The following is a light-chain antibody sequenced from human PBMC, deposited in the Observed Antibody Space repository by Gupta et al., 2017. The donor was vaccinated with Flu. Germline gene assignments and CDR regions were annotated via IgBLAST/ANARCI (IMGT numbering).Light chain of an antibody. J-gene: IGLJ2*01. CDR2: GNS. CDR3: QSYDSSLSGSVV. CDR1: SSNIGAGYD. Sequence: QSVLTPPPTLTEGPGQRVTISCTGSSSNIGAGYDVHWYQQLPGTAPKLLIYGNSNRPSGVPDRFSGSKSGTSASLAITGLQAEDEADYYCQSYDSSLSGSVVFGGGTKLTVL. V-gene: IGLV1-40*01.